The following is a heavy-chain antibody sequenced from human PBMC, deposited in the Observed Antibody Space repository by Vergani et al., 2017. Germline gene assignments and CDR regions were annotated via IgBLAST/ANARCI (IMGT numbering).Heavy chain of an antibody. V-gene: IGHV1-46*03. CDR1: GYTFSNYY. Sequence: QVQVVQSGAEVKKSGASVKVSCKTSGYTFSNYYMHWVRQAPGQGLEWMGIINPSGGHTNYAQKFQGRVTMTRDTSTSTVYMELSSLRSEDTAIYYCARRDYGILTGYRYWVQGTLVTVSA. J-gene: IGHJ4*02. CDR3: ARRDYGILTGYRY. D-gene: IGHD3-9*01. CDR2: INPSGGHT.